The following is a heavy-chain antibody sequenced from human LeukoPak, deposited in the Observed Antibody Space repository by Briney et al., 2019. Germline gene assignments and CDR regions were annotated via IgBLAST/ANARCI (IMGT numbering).Heavy chain of an antibody. Sequence: PGGSLRLSCAASGFTFSDYYMSWIRQAPGKGLEWIGSIYYTGTTYYNPSLKSRVTISVDTSKNQFSLRLSSVTAADTAVYYCARGYYYVSGSYSFFDYWGQGTLVTVSS. V-gene: IGHV4-38-2*01. CDR1: GFTFSDYY. D-gene: IGHD3-10*01. CDR2: IYYTGTT. J-gene: IGHJ4*02. CDR3: ARGYYYVSGSYSFFDY.